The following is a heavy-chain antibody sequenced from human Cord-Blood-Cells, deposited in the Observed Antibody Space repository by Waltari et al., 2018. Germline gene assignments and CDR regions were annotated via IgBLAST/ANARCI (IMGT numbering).Heavy chain of an antibody. V-gene: IGHV1-69*06. J-gene: IGHJ6*03. CDR1: GATFSSYA. CDR2: IIPIFGTA. CDR3: AYYDFWSGHYYYYMDV. Sequence: QVQLVQSGAEVEKPGSSVKVSCQASGATFSSYAIRWFRQAPGQGLEWMGGIIPIFGTANYAQKCQGRVTITADKSTSTAYMELSSLRSEDTAVYYCAYYDFWSGHYYYYMDVWGKGTTVTVSS. D-gene: IGHD3-3*01.